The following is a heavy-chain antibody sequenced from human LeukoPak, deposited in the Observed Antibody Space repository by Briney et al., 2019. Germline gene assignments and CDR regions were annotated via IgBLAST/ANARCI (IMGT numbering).Heavy chain of an antibody. CDR1: GYTFTGYY. Sequence: ASLTVSCKASGYTFTGYYMHWVRLAPGQGLEWMGWINPNSGGTNYAQKFQGRVTMTRDTSISTVYMELSRLKSDDTAIFYCARDNCPHLTGVVGATPAVYGMDVWGQGTTVTVSS. CDR2: INPNSGGT. CDR3: ARDNCPHLTGVVGATPAVYGMDV. J-gene: IGHJ6*02. V-gene: IGHV1-2*02. D-gene: IGHD1-26*01.